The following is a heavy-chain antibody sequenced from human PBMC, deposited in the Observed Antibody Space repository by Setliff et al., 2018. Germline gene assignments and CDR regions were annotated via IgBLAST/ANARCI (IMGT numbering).Heavy chain of an antibody. J-gene: IGHJ3*02. CDR2: IYYRGST. CDR3: ARDLYDYVWGTYGYHDAFDI. V-gene: IGHV4-39*07. CDR1: GGSISSSSYY. D-gene: IGHD3-16*01. Sequence: SETLSLTCTVSGGSISSSSYYWGWIRQPPGKGLEWIGSIYYRGSTYYNPSLKSRVTISIDTSKNQFSLKLSSVTAADTAVYYCARDLYDYVWGTYGYHDAFDIWGQGTMVTVSS.